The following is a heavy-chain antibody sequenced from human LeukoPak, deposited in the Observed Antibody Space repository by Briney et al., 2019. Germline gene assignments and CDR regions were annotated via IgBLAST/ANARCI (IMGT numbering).Heavy chain of an antibody. CDR3: ARDQGTAGSQCAFDI. Sequence: SETLWLTWTVSGGSIGSSSYYWGWIRQPPGKGLEWVASIYYSGSTYYNPSLKSRVTISVDTSKNQFSLKLSSVTAADTAVYYCARDQGTAGSQCAFDIWGQGTMVTVSS. D-gene: IGHD3-10*01. V-gene: IGHV4-39*07. CDR2: IYYSGST. J-gene: IGHJ3*02. CDR1: GGSIGSSSYY.